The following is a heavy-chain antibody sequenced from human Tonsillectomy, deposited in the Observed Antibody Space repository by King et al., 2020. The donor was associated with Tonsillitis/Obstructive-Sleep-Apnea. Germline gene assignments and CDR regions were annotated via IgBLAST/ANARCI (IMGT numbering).Heavy chain of an antibody. CDR2: MSSSGSTI. Sequence: VQLVESGGGLVQPGGSLRLSCVASGFTFSSYEMNWVRQAPGKGLEWVSYMSSSGSTIYYADSVKGRFTISRDNAKNSLDMQMNSLRAEDTAVYYCARGPAGGYCSGGSCYPFDYWGQGTLVTVSS. CDR3: ARGPAGGYCSGGSCYPFDY. D-gene: IGHD2-15*01. V-gene: IGHV3-48*03. J-gene: IGHJ4*02. CDR1: GFTFSSYE.